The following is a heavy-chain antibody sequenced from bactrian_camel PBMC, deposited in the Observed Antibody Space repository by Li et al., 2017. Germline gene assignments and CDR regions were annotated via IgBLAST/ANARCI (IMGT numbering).Heavy chain of an antibody. D-gene: IGHD2*01. CDR1: GDSRAS. V-gene: IGHV3S53*01. Sequence: QVQLVESGGGSVQAGGSLRVSCTASGDSRASITWFRQAPGKEREGVASIDNFNTIAYGESVKGRFTISKDNAKNTVYLQMNSLKPEDTAMYYCAARGPYCYTKLSVADFTYWGQGTQVTVS. CDR2: IDNFNTI. CDR3: AARGPYCYTKLSVADFTY. J-gene: IGHJ6*01.